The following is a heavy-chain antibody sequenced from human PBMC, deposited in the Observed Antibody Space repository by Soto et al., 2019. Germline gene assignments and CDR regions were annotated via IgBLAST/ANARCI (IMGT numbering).Heavy chain of an antibody. Sequence: PGGSLRLSCAASGFSFSNYWMTWLRQAPGKGLECVANIKQDGTDKYYVDSVKGRFTISRDNAKNSLYLQMDSLRAEDTAVYYCARQTRAPESWGQGXLVTVSS. D-gene: IGHD3-10*01. CDR2: IKQDGTDK. J-gene: IGHJ5*02. CDR3: ARQTRAPES. V-gene: IGHV3-7*03. CDR1: GFSFSNYW.